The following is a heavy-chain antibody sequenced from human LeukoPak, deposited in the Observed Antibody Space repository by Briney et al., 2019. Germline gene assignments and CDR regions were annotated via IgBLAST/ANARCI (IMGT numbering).Heavy chain of an antibody. Sequence: SETLSLTCTVSGGSISSYYWSWIRQPAGKGLEWIGRIYTSGSTNYNPSLKSRVTMSVDTSKNQFSLKLSSVTAADTAVYYCARVRHREVVTSYYYYYYYMDVWGKETTVTVSS. CDR1: GGSISSYY. CDR2: IYTSGST. CDR3: ARVRHREVVTSYYYYYYYMDV. J-gene: IGHJ6*03. D-gene: IGHD3-22*01. V-gene: IGHV4-4*07.